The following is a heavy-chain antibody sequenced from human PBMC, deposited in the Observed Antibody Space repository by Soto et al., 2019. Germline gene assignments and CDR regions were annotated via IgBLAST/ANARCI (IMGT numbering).Heavy chain of an antibody. D-gene: IGHD3-3*01. Sequence: SETLSLTCTVSGGSISSYYWSWIRQPPGKGLEWIGYIYYSGSTNYNPSLKSRVTISVDTSKNQFSLKLSSVTAADTAVYYCARAMGGSALRFLEWLSGGWFDPWGQGTLVTVS. J-gene: IGHJ5*02. V-gene: IGHV4-59*01. CDR1: GGSISSYY. CDR2: IYYSGST. CDR3: ARAMGGSALRFLEWLSGGWFDP.